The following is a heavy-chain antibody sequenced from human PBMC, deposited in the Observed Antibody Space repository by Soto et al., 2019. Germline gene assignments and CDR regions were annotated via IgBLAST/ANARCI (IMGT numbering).Heavy chain of an antibody. CDR3: ARHTLYYDFWSGHQVFGP. CDR1: GGTFSSYA. V-gene: IGHV1-69*13. J-gene: IGHJ5*02. CDR2: IIPIFGTA. Sequence: SVKVSCKASGGTFSSYAISWVRQAPGQGLEWMGGIIPIFGTANYAQKFQGRVTITADESTSTAYMELSSLRSEDTAVYYCARHTLYYDFWSGHQVFGPWGQGTLVTVSS. D-gene: IGHD3-3*01.